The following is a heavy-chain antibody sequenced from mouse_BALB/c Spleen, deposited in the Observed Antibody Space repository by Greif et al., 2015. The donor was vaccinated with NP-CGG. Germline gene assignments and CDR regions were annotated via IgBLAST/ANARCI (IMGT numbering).Heavy chain of an antibody. V-gene: IGHV1-9*01. Sequence: VQLQQSGAELMKPGASVKLSCKATGYPFSSYWIEWVKQRPGHGLEWIGGILPGSGSTNYNEKSKGKATFTAATSSNTAYMQRSSLTSEVSAGYYCARNYYGTPYNAMDYWGQGTSVTVAS. CDR1: GYPFSSYW. J-gene: IGHJ4*01. D-gene: IGHD1-1*01. CDR2: ILPGSGST. CDR3: ARNYYGTPYNAMDY.